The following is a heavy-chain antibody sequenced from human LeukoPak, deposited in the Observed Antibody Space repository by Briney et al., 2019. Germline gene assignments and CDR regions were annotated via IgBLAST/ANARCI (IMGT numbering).Heavy chain of an antibody. CDR3: ARDGQHYGDYGGIDY. V-gene: IGHV1-46*01. D-gene: IGHD4-17*01. CDR2: INPSGGST. CDR1: GGTFSSYA. J-gene: IGHJ4*02. Sequence: ASVKVSCKASGGTFSSYAISCVRQAPGQGLEWMGIINPSGGSTSYAQKFQGRVTMTRDTSTSTVYMELSSLRSEDTAVYYCARDGQHYGDYGGIDYWGQGTLVTVSS.